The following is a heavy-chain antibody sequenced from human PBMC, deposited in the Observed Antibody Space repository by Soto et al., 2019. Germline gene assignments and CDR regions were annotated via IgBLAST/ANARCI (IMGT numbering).Heavy chain of an antibody. CDR3: ARDLFGDYTNNWFGP. V-gene: IGHV1-3*01. Sequence: EASVKVSWKAAGYTFTSYAIHWGRQAPGQRLEWMGWINAGNGNTKYSQKFQGRVTFTRDRSASTAYMELSSLRSEDTAVYYCARDLFGDYTNNWFGPWGQGTLVTVSS. D-gene: IGHD5-12*01. CDR1: GYTFTSYA. CDR2: INAGNGNT. J-gene: IGHJ5*02.